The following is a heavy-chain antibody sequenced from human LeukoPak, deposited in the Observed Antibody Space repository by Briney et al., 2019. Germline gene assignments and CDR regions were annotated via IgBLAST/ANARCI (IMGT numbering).Heavy chain of an antibody. V-gene: IGHV3-21*01. CDR3: ARDEGYDILTGYYPAPR. CDR2: ISSSSSYI. CDR1: GFTFSSYS. D-gene: IGHD3-9*01. Sequence: NPGGSLRLSCAASGFTFSSYSMNWVRQAPRKGLEWVSSISSSSSYIYYADSVKGRFTISRDNAKNSLYLQMNSLRAEDTAVYYCARDEGYDILTGYYPAPRWGQGTLVTVSS. J-gene: IGHJ4*02.